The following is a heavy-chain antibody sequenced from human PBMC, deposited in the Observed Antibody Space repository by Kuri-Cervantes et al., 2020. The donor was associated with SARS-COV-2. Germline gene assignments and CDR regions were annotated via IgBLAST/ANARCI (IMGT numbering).Heavy chain of an antibody. J-gene: IGHJ4*02. CDR1: GFTFSSYS. CDR2: ISSSSSYI. CDR3: ARAQRGLMVALDN. D-gene: IGHD5-12*01. Sequence: GGSLRLSCAASGFTFSSYSMNWVRQAPGKGLEWVSSISSSSSYIYYADSVKGRFTISRDNAKNSLYLQMNSLRAEDTAVYYCARAQRGLMVALDNWGQGTLVTVSS. V-gene: IGHV3-21*01.